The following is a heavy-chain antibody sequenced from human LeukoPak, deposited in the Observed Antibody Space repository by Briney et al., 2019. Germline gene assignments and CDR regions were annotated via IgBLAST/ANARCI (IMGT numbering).Heavy chain of an antibody. CDR1: GGSFSGYY. J-gene: IGHJ4*02. Sequence: PSETLSLTCAVYGGSFSGYYWSWIRQPPGKGLEWIGEINHRGSTNYNPSLKSRVTISVDTSKNQFSLKLSSVTAADTAVYYCAGKAVAGPYFDYWGQGTLVTVPS. D-gene: IGHD6-19*01. CDR2: INHRGST. V-gene: IGHV4-34*01. CDR3: AGKAVAGPYFDY.